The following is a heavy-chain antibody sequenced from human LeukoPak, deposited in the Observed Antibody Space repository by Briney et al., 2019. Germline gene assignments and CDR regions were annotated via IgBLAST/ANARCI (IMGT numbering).Heavy chain of an antibody. J-gene: IGHJ4*01. Sequence: GGSLRLSCAASGFNFSSYWMHWVRQAPGKGLEWVANMKYDGSEKYYVDSVKGRFTISRDNAKNSLYLQMNSLRSEDTAVDYCARDIEAAGLSLENWGQGTLVTVSS. CDR3: ARDIEAAGLSLEN. CDR2: MKYDGSEK. D-gene: IGHD6-13*01. V-gene: IGHV3-7*01. CDR1: GFNFSSYW.